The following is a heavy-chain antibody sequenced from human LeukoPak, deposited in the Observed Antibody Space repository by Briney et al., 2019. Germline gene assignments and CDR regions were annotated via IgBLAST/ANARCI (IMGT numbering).Heavy chain of an antibody. D-gene: IGHD5-18*01. CDR1: GYTFTSYA. CDR2: INTNTGNP. J-gene: IGHJ5*02. V-gene: IGHV7-4-1*02. Sequence: ASVKVSCKASGYTFTSYAMNWVRQAPGQGLEWMGWINTNTGNPTYAQGFTGRFVFSLDTSVSTAYLQISSLKAEDTAVYYCARDRDGGYSYGYKAGNWFDPWGQGTLVTVSS. CDR3: ARDRDGGYSYGYKAGNWFDP.